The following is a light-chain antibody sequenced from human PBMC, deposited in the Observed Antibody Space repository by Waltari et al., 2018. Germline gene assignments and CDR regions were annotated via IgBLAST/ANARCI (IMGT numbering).Light chain of an antibody. CDR1: QSVLYSSNNKNY. J-gene: IGKJ3*01. Sequence: DIVMTQSPDSLAVSLGEGATINFKSSQSVLYSSNNKNYLAWYQQKPGQPPKLLIYWASTRESGVPDRFSGSGSGTDFTLTISSLQAEDVAVYYCQQYYTTPLTFGPGTKVDIK. CDR3: QQYYTTPLT. CDR2: WAS. V-gene: IGKV4-1*01.